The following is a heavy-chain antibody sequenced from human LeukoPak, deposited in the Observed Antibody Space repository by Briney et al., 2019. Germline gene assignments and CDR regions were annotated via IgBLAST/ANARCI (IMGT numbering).Heavy chain of an antibody. CDR3: ARYSSNKPFDP. D-gene: IGHD6-13*01. CDR2: IXYTGRA. Sequence: SETLSLTCSVFGGXIXSTTYXXXXXRQPXXXXXXXIASIXYTGRAYYNPSLKSRVTISADTSKNHFSLTLSSVTAADTAVYYCARYSSNKPFDPWGQGTLVTVSS. V-gene: IGHV4-39*02. J-gene: IGHJ5*02. CDR1: GGXIXSTTYX.